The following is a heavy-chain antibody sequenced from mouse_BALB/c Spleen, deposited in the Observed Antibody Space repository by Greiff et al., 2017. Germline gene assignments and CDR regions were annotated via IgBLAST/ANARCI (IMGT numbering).Heavy chain of an antibody. J-gene: IGHJ4*01. V-gene: IGHV2-4-1*01. D-gene: IGHD2-2*01. CDR3: ARGGNSGLRRAMDY. Sequence: VQLQQSGPGLVQPSQSLSITCTVSGFSLTSYGVHWVRQSPGKGLEWLGVIWSGGSTDYNAAFISRLSISKDNSKSQVFFKMNSLQADDTAIYCCARGGNSGLRRAMDYWGQGTSVTVSS. CDR2: IWSGGST. CDR1: GFSLTSYG.